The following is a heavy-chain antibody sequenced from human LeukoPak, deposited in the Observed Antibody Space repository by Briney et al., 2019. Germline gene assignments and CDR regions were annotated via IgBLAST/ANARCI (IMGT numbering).Heavy chain of an antibody. J-gene: IGHJ4*02. CDR2: ISGSGGST. V-gene: IGHV3-23*01. Sequence: PGGSLRLSCAASGFTFSSYAMSWVLQAPGKGLEWVSAISGSGGSTYYADSEKGRFTISRDNSKNTLYLQMNSLRAEDTAVYYCAKDLLLGELSSPFDYWGQGTLVTVSS. CDR3: AKDLLLGELSSPFDY. CDR1: GFTFSSYA. D-gene: IGHD3-16*02.